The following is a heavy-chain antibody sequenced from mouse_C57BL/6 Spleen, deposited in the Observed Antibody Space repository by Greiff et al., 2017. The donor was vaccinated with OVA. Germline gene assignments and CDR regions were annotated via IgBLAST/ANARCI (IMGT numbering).Heavy chain of an antibody. Sequence: EVQGVESGGGLVKPGGSLKLSCAASGFTFSSYTMSWVRQTPEKRLEWVATISGGGGNTYYPDSVKGRFTISRDNAKNTLYLQMSSLRSEDTALYYCAYDYDGWFAYWGQGTLVTVSA. CDR2: ISGGGGNT. CDR1: GFTFSSYT. V-gene: IGHV5-9*01. J-gene: IGHJ3*01. D-gene: IGHD2-4*01. CDR3: AYDYDGWFAY.